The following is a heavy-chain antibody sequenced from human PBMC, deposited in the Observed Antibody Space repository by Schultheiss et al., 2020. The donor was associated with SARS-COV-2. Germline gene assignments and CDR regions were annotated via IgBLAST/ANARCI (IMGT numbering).Heavy chain of an antibody. CDR1: GFTVSSNY. CDR2: IYSGGST. V-gene: IGHV3-66*01. J-gene: IGHJ4*02. Sequence: GGSLRLSCAASGFTVSSNYMSWVRQAPGKGLEWVSVIYSGGSTYYADSVKGRFTISRDNSKNTLYLQMNSLRAEDTAVYYCASGIWNSSGWYRAEYYFDYWGQGTLVTVSS. D-gene: IGHD6-19*01. CDR3: ASGIWNSSGWYRAEYYFDY.